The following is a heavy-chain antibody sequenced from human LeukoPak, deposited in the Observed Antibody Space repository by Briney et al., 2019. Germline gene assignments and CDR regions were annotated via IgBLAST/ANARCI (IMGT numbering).Heavy chain of an antibody. CDR3: ARHYRFGEIYFDY. CDR1: GYSFTSYW. D-gene: IGHD3-10*01. J-gene: IGHJ4*02. V-gene: IGHV5-51*01. CDR2: IYPGDSDT. Sequence: RGESLKISCKGSGYSFTSYWIGWVRQMPGKGLDWMGIIYPGDSDTRYRPSFQGQVTISADKSISTAYLQWSSLKASDTAMYYCARHYRFGEIYFDYWGQGTLVTVSS.